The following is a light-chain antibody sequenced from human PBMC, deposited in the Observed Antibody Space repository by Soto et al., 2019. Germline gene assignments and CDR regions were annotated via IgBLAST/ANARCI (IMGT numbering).Light chain of an antibody. J-gene: IGKJ1*01. CDR3: QQYNNYWT. Sequence: DIQMTQSPSTLSASVGDRVTITCRASQSLDSRLAWYQQKPGKAPKLLIYKASTLESGVPSRFSGSGSGTEFILTISSLQPDDFATYYCQQYNNYWTFGQGTKVEIK. V-gene: IGKV1-5*03. CDR1: QSLDSR. CDR2: KAS.